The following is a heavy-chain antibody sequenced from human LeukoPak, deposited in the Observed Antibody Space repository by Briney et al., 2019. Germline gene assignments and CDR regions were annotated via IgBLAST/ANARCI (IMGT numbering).Heavy chain of an antibody. CDR3: ARGRGILPYGVDV. V-gene: IGHV3-48*01. J-gene: IGHJ6*02. CDR1: GLTFSSYS. Sequence: PTGGSLRLSCAASGLTFSSYSMNWVRQAPGKGLEWISYISSSSNNIYYADSVKGRFTVSRDNSKSTLYLQMNSLRAEDTAVYYCARGRGILPYGVDVWGQGTTVTVSS. CDR2: ISSSSNNI. D-gene: IGHD3-16*01.